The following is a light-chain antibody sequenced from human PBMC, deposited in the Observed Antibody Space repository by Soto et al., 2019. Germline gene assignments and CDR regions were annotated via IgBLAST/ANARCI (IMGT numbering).Light chain of an antibody. V-gene: IGKV3-15*01. J-gene: IGKJ4*01. CDR2: GAS. CDR3: QHYNEWPLT. Sequence: EIVMTQPPAALSVSPGEIATLSFRASQSVSSNLAWYQQKRGQAPRLLIYGASTRATGIPARFSGSGSGTDFTLTISSLQPEDFAVYYCQHYNEWPLTFGGGTKVDIK. CDR1: QSVSSN.